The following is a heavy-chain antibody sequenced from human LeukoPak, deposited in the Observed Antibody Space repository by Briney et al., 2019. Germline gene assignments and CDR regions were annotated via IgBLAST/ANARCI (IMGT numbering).Heavy chain of an antibody. D-gene: IGHD4-11*01. J-gene: IGHJ4*02. CDR3: ARHIIYSKKPSFDH. V-gene: IGHV4-61*01. CDR1: GGSINSDNYY. Sequence: PSQTLSLTCTVSGGSINSDNYYWSWIRQPPGKGLEWIGYIDYSGSTNYNPSLKSRVTISVDTSKNQFSLQLGSVTAADTAVYYCARHIIYSKKPSFDHWGQGTLVTVSS. CDR2: IDYSGST.